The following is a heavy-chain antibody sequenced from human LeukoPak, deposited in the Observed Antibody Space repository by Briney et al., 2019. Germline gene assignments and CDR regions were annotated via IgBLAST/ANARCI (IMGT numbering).Heavy chain of an antibody. CDR2: IIPILGTP. V-gene: IGHV1-69*08. CDR1: AGTFSCYI. J-gene: IGHJ3*01. Sequence: ASVKVSCKASAGTFSCYIITWVRQAPGQGLEWMGRIIPILGTPNYAQKFQGRVTITADESTSTAYMELSRLRFEDTAVYYCARQGYTNNLGGYFGDKDDGFDLWGQGTMVTVSS. CDR3: ARQGYTNNLGGYFGDKDDGFDL. D-gene: IGHD3-9*01.